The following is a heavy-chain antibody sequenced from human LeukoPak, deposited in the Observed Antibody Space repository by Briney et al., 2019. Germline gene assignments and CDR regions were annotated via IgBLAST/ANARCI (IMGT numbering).Heavy chain of an antibody. V-gene: IGHV4-59*01. CDR2: IHYSGST. D-gene: IGHD3-22*01. Sequence: PSETLSLTCTVSGGSINNYYWNWIRQPPGKGLEWIGYIHYSGSTDYNPSLQTRVTISLDPSKNQFSLKLGSVAAADTAVYYCARGFYDSSGYSEPFDLWGQGTMVTVSS. J-gene: IGHJ3*01. CDR3: ARGFYDSSGYSEPFDL. CDR1: GGSINNYY.